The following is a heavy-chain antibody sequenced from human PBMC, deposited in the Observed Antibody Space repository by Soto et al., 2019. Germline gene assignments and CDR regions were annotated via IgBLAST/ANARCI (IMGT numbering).Heavy chain of an antibody. V-gene: IGHV1-46*03. D-gene: IGHD2-2*01. CDR2: INPSGGST. Sequence: VSCKASGYTFTSYYMHWVRQAPGQGLEWMGIINPSGGSTSYAQKFQGRVTMTRDTSTSTVYMELSSLRSEDTAVYYCARDLWGYCSSTSCYEGAFDIWGQGTMVTVSS. J-gene: IGHJ3*02. CDR3: ARDLWGYCSSTSCYEGAFDI. CDR1: GYTFTSYY.